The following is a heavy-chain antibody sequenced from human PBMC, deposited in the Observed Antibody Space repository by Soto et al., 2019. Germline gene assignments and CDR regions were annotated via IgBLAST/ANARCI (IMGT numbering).Heavy chain of an antibody. Sequence: SETLSLTCTVSGGSMRNYFWTWIRQPPGKGLEWIGYIHYSGTTSFFPSYNPSLRSRVTISEDTSKNQFSLKLLSVTTADTAVYFRAAGEASSRNLAPYYLDFWGQGTLVTVSS. CDR2: IHYSGTT. CDR1: GGSMRNYF. V-gene: IGHV4-59*01. CDR3: AAGEASSRNLAPYYLDF. D-gene: IGHD6-13*01. J-gene: IGHJ4*02.